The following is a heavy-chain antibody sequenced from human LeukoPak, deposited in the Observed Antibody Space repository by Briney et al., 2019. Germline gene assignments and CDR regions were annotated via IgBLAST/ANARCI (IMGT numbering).Heavy chain of an antibody. CDR2: IYSSGST. CDR1: GFRVRDNY. Sequence: GGSLRLSCAASGFRVRDNYMSWVRQAPGKGLEWVSVIYSSGSTYYADSVKGRFTISRDNSKNTLYLQMNSLRAEDTAVYYCARDRSITMVRGVTEYGMDVWGQGTTVTVSS. V-gene: IGHV3-66*01. J-gene: IGHJ6*02. D-gene: IGHD3-10*01. CDR3: ARDRSITMVRGVTEYGMDV.